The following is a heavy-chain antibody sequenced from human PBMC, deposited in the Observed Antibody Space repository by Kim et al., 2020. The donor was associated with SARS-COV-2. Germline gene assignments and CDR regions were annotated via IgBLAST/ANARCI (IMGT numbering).Heavy chain of an antibody. J-gene: IGHJ6*02. CDR2: IYYSGST. Sequence: SETLSLTCTVSGGSISSSSYYWGWIRQPPGKGLEWIGSIYYSGSTYYNPSLKSRVTISVDTSKNQFSLKLSSVTAADTAVYYCARRPILAVAPGYYYYGMDVWGQVTTVTVSS. CDR3: ARRPILAVAPGYYYYGMDV. D-gene: IGHD6-19*01. CDR1: GGSISSSSYY. V-gene: IGHV4-39*01.